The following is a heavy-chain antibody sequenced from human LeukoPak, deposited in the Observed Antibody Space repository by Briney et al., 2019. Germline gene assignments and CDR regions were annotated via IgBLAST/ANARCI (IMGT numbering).Heavy chain of an antibody. CDR1: GYSFTSYW. J-gene: IGHJ2*01. V-gene: IGHV5-51*01. Sequence: GESLKISCKGSGYSFTSYWIGWVRQMPGKGLEWMGIIYPGDSDTRYSPSFQGQVTISADKSISTAYLQWSSLKASDTAMYYCARPHRDGYNNWYFDLWGRGTLVTVSS. CDR2: IYPGDSDT. CDR3: ARPHRDGYNNWYFDL. D-gene: IGHD5-24*01.